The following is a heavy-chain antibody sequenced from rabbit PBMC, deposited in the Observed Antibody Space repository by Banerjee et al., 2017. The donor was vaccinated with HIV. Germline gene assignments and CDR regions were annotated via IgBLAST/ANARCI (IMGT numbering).Heavy chain of an antibody. V-gene: IGHV1S45*01. J-gene: IGHJ4*01. CDR3: ARSGRGAFFLFRL. D-gene: IGHD1-1*01. CDR1: GFSFSDNDY. Sequence: QEQLEESGGDLVKPGASLTLTCTASGFSFSDNDYMCWVRQAPGKGLEWIACIYTGSSGTTYYASWAKGRFTISKTSSTTVTLQMTSLTAADTATYFCARSGRGAFFLFRLWGPGTLVTVS. CDR2: IYTGSSGTT.